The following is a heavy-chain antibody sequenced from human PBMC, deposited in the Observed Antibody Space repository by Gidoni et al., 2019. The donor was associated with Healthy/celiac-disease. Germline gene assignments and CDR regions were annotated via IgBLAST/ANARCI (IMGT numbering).Heavy chain of an antibody. CDR3: ARMDHGSYLPFDY. D-gene: IGHD1-26*01. CDR2: IFSDDEK. Sequence: QVTLKESGPVLVKPTETLTLTCTVSGFSLSNARMGVSWIRQPPGKALEWLAHIFSDDEKSYSTSLKSRLPNSKDNSKNQVVPNMTNMDPVDTATYYCARMDHGSYLPFDYWGQGTLVTVSS. V-gene: IGHV2-26*01. J-gene: IGHJ4*02. CDR1: GFSLSNARMG.